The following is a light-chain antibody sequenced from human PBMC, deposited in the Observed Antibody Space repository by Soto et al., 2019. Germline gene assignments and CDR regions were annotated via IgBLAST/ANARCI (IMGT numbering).Light chain of an antibody. CDR2: DAY. CDR3: QQRHMWPIT. V-gene: IGKV3D-20*02. Sequence: EIVLTQSPGTLSLSTGERATLSCRASQSVSSSYLAWYQQKPGQAPRLLIYDAYNRATGIPPRFSGSGSGTDFTLTISSLEPEDSAVYYCQQRHMWPITFGQGTRLEIK. CDR1: QSVSSSY. J-gene: IGKJ5*01.